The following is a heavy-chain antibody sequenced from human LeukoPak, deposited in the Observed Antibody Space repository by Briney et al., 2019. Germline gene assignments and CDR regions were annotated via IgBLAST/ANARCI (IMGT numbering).Heavy chain of an antibody. CDR1: GFTFSSYD. CDR3: AKEVGSAEFSY. D-gene: IGHD3-10*01. V-gene: IGHV3-23*01. J-gene: IGHJ4*02. CDR2: ISGSGGST. Sequence: GGSLRLYCAASGFTFSSYDMSWVRQAPGKGLEWVSAISGSGGSTYYADSVKGRFTISRDNSKNTLYLQMNSLRAEDTAVYYCAKEVGSAEFSYWGQGTLVTVSS.